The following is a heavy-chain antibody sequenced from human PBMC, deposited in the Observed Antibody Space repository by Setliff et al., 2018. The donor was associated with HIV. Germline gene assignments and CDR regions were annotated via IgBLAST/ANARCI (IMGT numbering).Heavy chain of an antibody. CDR1: GGSISSSTYY. CDR3: ARRRYCSAGGCHYLYYDFDY. J-gene: IGHJ4*02. CDR2: IYYTGNT. Sequence: SETLSLTCTVSGGSISSSTYYWGWIRQPPGKGLEWIGTIYYTGNTYYNPSLKGRVTISVDTSNNQFSLKLSSVTAADTAVYYCARRRYCSAGGCHYLYYDFDYWGQGTLVTVSS. V-gene: IGHV4-39*01. D-gene: IGHD2-15*01.